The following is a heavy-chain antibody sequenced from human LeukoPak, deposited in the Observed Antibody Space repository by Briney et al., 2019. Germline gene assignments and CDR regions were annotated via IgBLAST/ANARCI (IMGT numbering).Heavy chain of an antibody. CDR1: GYTFTSYD. V-gene: IGHV1-8*03. Sequence: ASVKVSCKASGYTFTSYDINWVRQARGQGLEWMGWMNPNTGNTGYAQKFQGRVTITRNTSISTVYMELSSLRSEDTAVYYCARGGAGPYYMDVWGKGTTVTVSS. CDR3: ARGGAGPYYMDV. CDR2: MNPNTGNT. J-gene: IGHJ6*03.